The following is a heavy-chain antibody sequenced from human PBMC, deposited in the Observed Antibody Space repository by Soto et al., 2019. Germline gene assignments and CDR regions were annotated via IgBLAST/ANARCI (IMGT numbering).Heavy chain of an antibody. Sequence: EVQLLESGGGLVQPGGSLRLSCAASGFTFSSYAMSWVRQAPGKGLEWVSAISGSGGSTYYADSVKGRFTISRDNSKNTLYLQMNSLRAEDTAVYYCAKGGRPPMYYYDSSGYFLLFDYWGQGTLVTVSS. CDR2: ISGSGGST. V-gene: IGHV3-23*01. CDR3: AKGGRPPMYYYDSSGYFLLFDY. J-gene: IGHJ4*02. D-gene: IGHD3-22*01. CDR1: GFTFSSYA.